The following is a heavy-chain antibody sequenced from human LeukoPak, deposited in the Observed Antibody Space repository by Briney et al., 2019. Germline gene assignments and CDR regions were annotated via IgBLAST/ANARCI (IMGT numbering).Heavy chain of an antibody. V-gene: IGHV1-2*06. J-gene: IGHJ4*02. CDR2: VNPNSGGT. Sequence: ASVKVSCKASGYTFTGYYMHWVRQAPGQGLEWMGRVNPNSGGTNYAQKFQGRVTMTRDTSISTAYMELSRLRSDDTAVYYCARTKASSTFDYWGQGTLVTVSS. CDR3: ARTKASSTFDY. D-gene: IGHD2/OR15-2a*01. CDR1: GYTFTGYY.